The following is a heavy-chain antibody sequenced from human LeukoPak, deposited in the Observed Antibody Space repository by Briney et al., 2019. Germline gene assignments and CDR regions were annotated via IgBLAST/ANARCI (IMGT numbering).Heavy chain of an antibody. V-gene: IGHV3-23*01. CDR3: XXXXXXXXXSGVY. Sequence: GGSLRLSCAASGFTFSSYAMSWVRQAPGKGLEWVSAISGSGGSTYYADSVKGRFTISRDNSKNTLYLQMNSLIAEDTAGYYGXXXXXXXXXSGVYWGQGTLVTVSS. CDR1: GFTFSSYA. J-gene: IGHJ4*02. CDR2: ISGSGGST. D-gene: IGHD2-8*01.